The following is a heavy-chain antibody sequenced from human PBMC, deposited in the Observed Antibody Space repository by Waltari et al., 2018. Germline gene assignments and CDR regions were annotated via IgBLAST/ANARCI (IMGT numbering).Heavy chain of an antibody. J-gene: IGHJ4*02. CDR2: INPSGGST. CDR3: ASTLTTKNDY. V-gene: IGHV1-46*01. CDR1: GYTFTSYY. Sequence: QVQLVQSGAEVKKPGASVKVSCKASGYTFTSYYMHWVRQATGQGLEWMGIINPSGGSTSYAQKVQGRVTMTRDTSTSTVYMELSSLRSEDTAVYYCASTLTTKNDYWGQGTLVTVSS.